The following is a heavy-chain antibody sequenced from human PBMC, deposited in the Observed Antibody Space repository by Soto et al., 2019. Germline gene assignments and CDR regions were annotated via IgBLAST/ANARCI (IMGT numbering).Heavy chain of an antibody. Sequence: ASVKVSCKASGYTFTSYAMHWVRQAPGQRLEWMGWINAGNGNTKYSQKFQGRVTITRDTSASTAYMELSSLRSEDTSVYYCATNQDSSVCQPCYYDSYDGMDVWVRGSTVTVSS. CDR3: ATNQDSSVCQPCYYDSYDGMDV. D-gene: IGHD6-19*01. CDR1: GYTFTSYA. J-gene: IGHJ6*01. V-gene: IGHV1-3*01. CDR2: INAGNGNT.